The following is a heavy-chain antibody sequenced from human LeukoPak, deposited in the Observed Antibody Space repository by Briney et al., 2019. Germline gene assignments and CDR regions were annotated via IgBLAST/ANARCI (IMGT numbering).Heavy chain of an antibody. J-gene: IGHJ3*02. V-gene: IGHV4-30-4*01. Sequence: SETLSLTCTVSGGSISSGDYYWSWICQPPGKGLEWIGYIYYSGSTYYNPSLKSRVTISVDTSKNQFSLKLSSVTAADTAVYYCATPKGGDCSGGSCSSGHDAFDIWGQGTMVTVSS. CDR2: IYYSGST. D-gene: IGHD2-15*01. CDR3: ATPKGGDCSGGSCSSGHDAFDI. CDR1: GGSISSGDYY.